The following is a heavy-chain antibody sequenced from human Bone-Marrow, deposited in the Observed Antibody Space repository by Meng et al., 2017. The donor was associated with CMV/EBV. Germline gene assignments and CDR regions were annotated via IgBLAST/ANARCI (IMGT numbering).Heavy chain of an antibody. CDR2: ISGDGTVI. CDR3: ARDAPQWRLVFDY. CDR1: GFTFSSYW. V-gene: IGHV3-48*04. J-gene: IGHJ4*02. Sequence: GESLKISCAASGFTFSSYWMNWVRQAPGKGLEWVSYISGDGTVIYYADSMKGRFTISRDNAKKSLYLEMNSLRAEDTAVYYCARDAPQWRLVFDYWGQGSLVTVSS. D-gene: IGHD6-19*01.